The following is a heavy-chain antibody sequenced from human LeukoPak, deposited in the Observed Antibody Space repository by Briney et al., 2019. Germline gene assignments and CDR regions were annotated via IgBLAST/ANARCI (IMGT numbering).Heavy chain of an antibody. V-gene: IGHV4-4*02. CDR1: GGSISSSNW. D-gene: IGHD2-2*02. Sequence: SETLSLTCAVSGGSISSSNWWSWVRQPPGKGLEWIGEIYHSGSTNYNPSLKSRVTISVDKSKNQFSLKLSSVTAADTAVYYCASPRYCSSTSCYKHLDVWGKGTTVTVSS. J-gene: IGHJ6*04. CDR2: IYHSGST. CDR3: ASPRYCSSTSCYKHLDV.